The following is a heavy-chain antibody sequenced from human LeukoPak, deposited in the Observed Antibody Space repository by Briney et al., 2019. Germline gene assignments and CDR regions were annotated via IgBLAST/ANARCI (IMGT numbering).Heavy chain of an antibody. CDR3: AKENQWFGELLPSYFDY. CDR2: ISWNSGSI. Sequence: GGSLRLSCAASGFTFDDYAMHWVRQAPWKGLEWVSGISWNSGSIGYADSVKGRFTISRDNAKNSLYLQMNSLRAEDTALYYCAKENQWFGELLPSYFDYWGQGTLVTVSS. D-gene: IGHD3-10*01. J-gene: IGHJ4*02. CDR1: GFTFDDYA. V-gene: IGHV3-9*01.